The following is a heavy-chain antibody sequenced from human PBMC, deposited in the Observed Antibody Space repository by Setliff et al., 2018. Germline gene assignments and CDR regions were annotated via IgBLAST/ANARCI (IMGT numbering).Heavy chain of an antibody. J-gene: IGHJ4*02. V-gene: IGHV1-18*01. CDR3: LRLVRYCTKIACQATSGDEV. CDR2: ISAYNGKT. CDR1: GYTFIDYD. D-gene: IGHD2-8*01. Sequence: ASVKVSCKASGYTFIDYDINWVRQAPGQGLEWVGWISAYNGKTYFAQKFQDRITLTTDTSTNTGYLELRGLRSDDTAVYYCLRLVRYCTKIACQATSGDEVWGLGTLVTVSS.